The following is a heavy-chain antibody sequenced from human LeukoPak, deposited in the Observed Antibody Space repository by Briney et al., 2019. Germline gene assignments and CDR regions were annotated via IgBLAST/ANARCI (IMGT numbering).Heavy chain of an antibody. D-gene: IGHD6-13*01. J-gene: IGHJ6*02. V-gene: IGHV4-30-4*01. CDR2: IYYSGST. CDR1: GGSISNGDYY. CDR3: QGAAAGTPLDYYGMDV. Sequence: PQTLYLILTVSGGSISNGDYYLSSIRQPPGKGLERIGYIYYSGSTYYNPSLKSRVTISVDTSKNQFSLKLSSVTAADTAVYYCQGAAAGTPLDYYGMDVWGQGTTVTVSS.